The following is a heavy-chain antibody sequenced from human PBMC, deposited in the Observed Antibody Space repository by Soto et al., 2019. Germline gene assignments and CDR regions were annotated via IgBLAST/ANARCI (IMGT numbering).Heavy chain of an antibody. D-gene: IGHD2-2*02. CDR1: GYTFTGYY. J-gene: IGHJ3*01. CDR2: INPLKGDT. Sequence: ASVKVSCKASGYTFTGYYMHWVRQAPGQGLEWMGWINPLKGDTKSAANFQDRVTMTTDTSTRTAYMELRSLRSDDTAVYYCARVKVPAAILGAFDLWGQGTLVTVSS. CDR3: ARVKVPAAILGAFDL. V-gene: IGHV1-2*02.